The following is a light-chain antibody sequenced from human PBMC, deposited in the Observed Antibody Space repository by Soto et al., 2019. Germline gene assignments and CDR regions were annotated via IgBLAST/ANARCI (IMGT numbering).Light chain of an antibody. CDR1: SSDVGGYDS. Sequence: QSALTQPPSASWSPGQSVTISCTGTSSDVGGYDSVSWYQQHPGKAPKLLIYEATKRPSGVPDRFSGSKSGNTASLTVSGLQAEDEADYYCSSYAYSNNFVSGTGTKVTVL. CDR2: EAT. J-gene: IGLJ1*01. V-gene: IGLV2-8*01. CDR3: SSYAYSNNFV.